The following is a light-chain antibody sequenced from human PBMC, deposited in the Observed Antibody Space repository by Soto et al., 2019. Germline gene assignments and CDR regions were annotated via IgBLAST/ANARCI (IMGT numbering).Light chain of an antibody. CDR3: QQSGSLPFS. Sequence: DIEMTQSPTSLSASVGDRVTITCRASQNIYEYVNWYQQKPGKAPKLLISAASTLRSGIPSRFSASGSGTDFTLTVSSLQPEDFATYYCQQSGSLPFSFGGGTRVE. CDR1: QNIYEY. CDR2: AAS. J-gene: IGKJ4*01. V-gene: IGKV1-39*01.